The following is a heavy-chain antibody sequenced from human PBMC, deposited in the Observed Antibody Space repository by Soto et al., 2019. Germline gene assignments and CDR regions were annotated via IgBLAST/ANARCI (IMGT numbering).Heavy chain of an antibody. V-gene: IGHV2-5*01. CDR1: GFSLSTTGVG. J-gene: IGHJ3*02. D-gene: IGHD3-9*01. CDR3: AHREDGILTGLNTDVFDI. CDR2: IYWHDDK. Sequence: QIALKESGPVLVKPTQTLTLTCTFSGFSLSTTGVGVGWIRQPPGKALEWLALIYWHDDKHYSPSVKSRLTITKDTSTNQVVLTMTNMDPVDTATYYCAHREDGILTGLNTDVFDIWGQGTMVTVSS.